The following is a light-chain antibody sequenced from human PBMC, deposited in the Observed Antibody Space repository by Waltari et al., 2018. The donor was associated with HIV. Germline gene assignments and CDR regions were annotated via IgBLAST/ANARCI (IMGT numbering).Light chain of an antibody. Sequence: QSALTQPPPASGSPAQSVAISCTGSSNDIGTYNFVSWYQHHPGKAPKLLIYDFTRPAPGIPDRFSGTKSGYTASLTVSDLQVEDEADYYCVSYTEKDTFLLFGGGTKLAV. V-gene: IGLV2-8*01. J-gene: IGLJ2*01. CDR2: DFT. CDR1: SNDIGTYNF. CDR3: VSYTEKDTFLL.